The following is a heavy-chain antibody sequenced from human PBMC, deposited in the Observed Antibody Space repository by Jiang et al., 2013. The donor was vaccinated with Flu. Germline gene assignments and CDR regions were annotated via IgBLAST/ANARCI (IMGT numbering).Heavy chain of an antibody. CDR1: GDSISTNGIY. D-gene: IGHD4-17*01. V-gene: IGHV4-31*03. CDR2: IYYSGTT. J-gene: IGHJ3*02. Sequence: GPGLVKPSQTLSLTCTVSGDSISTNGIYWSWIRQHPGKGLEWIGYIYYSGTTYYNPSLESRVTISVDTSKNQFSLKLSSLTAADTAVYYCARTTVKAFDIWGQGTVV. CDR3: ARTTVKAFDI.